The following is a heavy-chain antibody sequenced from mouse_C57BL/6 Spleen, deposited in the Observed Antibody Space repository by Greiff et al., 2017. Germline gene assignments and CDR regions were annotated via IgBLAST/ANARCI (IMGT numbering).Heavy chain of an antibody. Sequence: VKLQESGPGILQPSQTLSLTCSFSGFSLSTFGMGVGWIRQPSGKGLEWLAHIWWDDDKYYNPALKSRLTISKDTSKNQVFLKIANVDTADTATYYCARIVYYDYYFGYWGQGTTLTVSS. CDR3: ARIVYYDYYFGY. J-gene: IGHJ2*01. D-gene: IGHD2-4*01. CDR2: IWWDDDK. CDR1: GFSLSTFGMG. V-gene: IGHV8-8*01.